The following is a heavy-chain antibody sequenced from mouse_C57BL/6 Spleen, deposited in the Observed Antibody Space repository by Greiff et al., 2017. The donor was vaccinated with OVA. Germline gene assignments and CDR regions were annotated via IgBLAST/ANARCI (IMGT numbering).Heavy chain of an antibody. D-gene: IGHD3-2*02. CDR1: GYAFSSSW. CDR3: ATQTAQARFAY. V-gene: IGHV1-82*01. CDR2: IYPGDGDT. Sequence: QVQLQQSGPELVKPGASVKISCKASGYAFSSSWMNWVKQRPGKGLEWIGRIYPGDGDTNYNGKFKGKATLTADKSSSTAYMQLSSLTSEDSAVYFCATQTAQARFAYWGQGTLVTVSA. J-gene: IGHJ3*01.